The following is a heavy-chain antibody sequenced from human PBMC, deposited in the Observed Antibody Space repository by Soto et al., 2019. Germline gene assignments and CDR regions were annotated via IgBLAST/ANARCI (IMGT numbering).Heavy chain of an antibody. CDR1: GFPFSTYG. D-gene: IGHD1-1*01. J-gene: IGHJ3*02. CDR2: IVSDGSAK. V-gene: IGHV3-33*01. CDR3: ARDDAFGNENGFDI. Sequence: GESLRLSCXVSGFPFSTYGFHWVRQPPGKGLEWVAVIVSDGSAKYHADSVEGRFTISRDNSKDTLYLQMNSLRAEDTAVYYCARDDAFGNENGFDIWGQGTMVTVS.